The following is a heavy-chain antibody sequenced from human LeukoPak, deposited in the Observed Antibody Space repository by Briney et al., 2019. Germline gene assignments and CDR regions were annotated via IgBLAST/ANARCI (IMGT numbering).Heavy chain of an antibody. Sequence: SETLSLTCTVSSGSISTSNYYWGWIRQPAGKGLEWIGRIYSSGGTNYNPSLKSRVTISVDTSKKHFSLELSSVTAADTAVYYCARDSVQYYFDSWGQGTLVTVSS. D-gene: IGHD6-6*01. CDR2: IYSSGGT. CDR3: ARDSVQYYFDS. CDR1: SGSISTSNYY. V-gene: IGHV4-61*02. J-gene: IGHJ4*02.